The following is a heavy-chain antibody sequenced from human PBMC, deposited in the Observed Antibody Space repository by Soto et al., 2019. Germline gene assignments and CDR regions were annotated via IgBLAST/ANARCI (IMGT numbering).Heavy chain of an antibody. D-gene: IGHD6-13*01. CDR3: ARGIVGAAAANWFDP. CDR2: IYHSGST. CDR1: GGSISSSNW. J-gene: IGHJ5*02. V-gene: IGHV4-4*02. Sequence: SEPLSLTCAVSGGSISSSNWWSWVRQPPGKGLEWIGEIYHSGSTNYNPSLKSRVTISVDKSKNQFSLKLSSVTAADTAVYYCARGIVGAAAANWFDPWGQGTLGTVPS.